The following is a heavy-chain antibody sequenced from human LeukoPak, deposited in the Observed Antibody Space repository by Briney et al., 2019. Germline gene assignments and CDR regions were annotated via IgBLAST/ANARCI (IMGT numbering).Heavy chain of an antibody. CDR2: ISGSGAGT. V-gene: IGHV3-23*01. Sequence: PGGSLRLSCAASGFTFSGYAMSWVRQAPGKGLEWVSGISGSGAGTYYADSVKGRFTISRDNSKNTLYLQMSSLRAEDTAIYYCAKDCRQVIVDYFDYWGQGTLVTVSS. CDR3: AKDCRQVIVDYFDY. D-gene: IGHD3-22*01. CDR1: GFTFSGYA. J-gene: IGHJ4*02.